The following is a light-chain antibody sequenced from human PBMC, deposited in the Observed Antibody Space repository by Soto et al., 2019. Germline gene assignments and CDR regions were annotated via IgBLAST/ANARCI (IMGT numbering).Light chain of an antibody. V-gene: IGKV3-20*01. CDR2: GAS. CDR3: QQYGSSPYT. Sequence: EIVLTQSPGTLSLSPAERATLSCRASQSVSTTYLAWYQQKPGQAPRLLIYGASSRATGIPDRFSGSGSGTDFTLTISRLESEDFAVYYCQQYGSSPYTFGQGNKLEIK. J-gene: IGKJ2*01. CDR1: QSVSTTY.